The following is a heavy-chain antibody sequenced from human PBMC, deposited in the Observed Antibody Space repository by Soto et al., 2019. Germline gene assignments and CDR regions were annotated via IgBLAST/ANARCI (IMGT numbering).Heavy chain of an antibody. CDR1: GGSISSGGYY. V-gene: IGHV4-31*03. CDR3: ARDGSGCSGGSCYDNWFDP. CDR2: IYYSGST. J-gene: IGHJ5*02. Sequence: SETLSLTCTVSGGSISSGGYYRSWIRQHPGKGLEWIGYIYYSGSTYYNPSLKSRVTISVDTSKNQFSLKLSSVTAADTAVYYCARDGSGCSGGSCYDNWFDPWGQGTLVTVSS. D-gene: IGHD2-15*01.